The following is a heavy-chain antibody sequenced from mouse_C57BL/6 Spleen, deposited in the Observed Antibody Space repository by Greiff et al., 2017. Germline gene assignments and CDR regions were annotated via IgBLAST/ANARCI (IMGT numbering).Heavy chain of an antibody. CDR3: ARDDYDEEGY. D-gene: IGHD2-4*01. CDR2: IYPGDGDT. J-gene: IGHJ2*01. V-gene: IGHV1-82*01. Sequence: QVQLKESGPELVKPGASVKISCKASGYAFSSSWMNWVKQRPGKGLEWIGRIYPGDGDTNYNGKFKGKATLTADKSSSTAYMQLSSLTSEDSAVYFCARDDYDEEGYWGQGTTLTVSS. CDR1: GYAFSSSW.